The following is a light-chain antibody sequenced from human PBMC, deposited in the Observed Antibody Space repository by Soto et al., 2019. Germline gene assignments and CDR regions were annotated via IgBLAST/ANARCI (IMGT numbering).Light chain of an antibody. CDR2: AAS. CDR1: QGISSY. Sequence: IKMTKSPSSLSASVGDRVTITCRASQGISSYLAWYQQKPGKAPKLLIYAASTLQSGVPSRFSGSGSGTDFTLTISSLQPEDFATYYCQQLNSYPLTFGQATRLEI. V-gene: IGKV1-9*01. CDR3: QQLNSYPLT. J-gene: IGKJ5*01.